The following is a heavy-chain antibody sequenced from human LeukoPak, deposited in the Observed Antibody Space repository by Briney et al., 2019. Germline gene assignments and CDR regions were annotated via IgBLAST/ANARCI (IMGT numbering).Heavy chain of an antibody. CDR2: INPNSGGT. J-gene: IGHJ4*02. CDR1: GYTFTGYY. Sequence: ASVKVSCKASGYTFTGYYMHWVRQAPGQGLEWRGRINPNSGGTNYAQKFQGRVTMTRDTSISTAYMELSRLRSDDTAVYYCAREKYSSGWYYFDYWGQGTLVTVSS. CDR3: AREKYSSGWYYFDY. D-gene: IGHD6-19*01. V-gene: IGHV1-2*06.